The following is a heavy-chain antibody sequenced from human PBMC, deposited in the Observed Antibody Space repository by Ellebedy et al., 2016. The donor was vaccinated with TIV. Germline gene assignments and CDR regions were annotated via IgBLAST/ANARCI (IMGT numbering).Heavy chain of an antibody. CDR3: ARDSGNTDDAFDL. V-gene: IGHV3-48*02. D-gene: IGHD4-23*01. CDR1: GFTFSSYS. J-gene: IGHJ3*01. CDR2: ISSGSNTI. Sequence: GESLKISXAASGFTFSSYSMNWVRQAPGKGLEWVSYISSGSNTIYYADSVKGRFTVSRDNAKNSLFLQMHTLRDEDAAVYYCARDSGNTDDAFDLWGQGTKVTVSS.